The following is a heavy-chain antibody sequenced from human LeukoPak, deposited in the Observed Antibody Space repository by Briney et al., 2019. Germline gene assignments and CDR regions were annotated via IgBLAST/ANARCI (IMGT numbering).Heavy chain of an antibody. D-gene: IGHD2-21*02. CDR2: VDDGGRT. CDR1: GGSISSTYYY. Sequence: PSETLSLTCTVSGGSISSTYYYWRWFRQPPGRAPEWIVGVDDGGRTKYNPSLKRRVTMSMGSSQNQYSLRLTSVTAADSAVYYRARTSKCAGGGYAFDSWGQGTLVTVSS. J-gene: IGHJ4*02. V-gene: IGHV4-39*07. CDR3: ARTSKCAGGGYAFDS.